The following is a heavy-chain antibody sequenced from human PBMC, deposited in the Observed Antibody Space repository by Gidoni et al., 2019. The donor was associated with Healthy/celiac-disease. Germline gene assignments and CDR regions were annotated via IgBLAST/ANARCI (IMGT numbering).Heavy chain of an antibody. CDR1: GGSISRSSYY. D-gene: IGHD1-1*01. Sequence: QLQLQESGPGLVKPSETLSLTCTVSGGSISRSSYYWGWIRQPPGKGLEWIGSIYYSGSTYYNPSLKSRVTISVDTSKNQFSLKLSSVTAADTAVYYCARHTDKSTTGTTGFDYWGQGTLVTVSS. J-gene: IGHJ4*02. CDR2: IYYSGST. CDR3: ARHTDKSTTGTTGFDY. V-gene: IGHV4-39*01.